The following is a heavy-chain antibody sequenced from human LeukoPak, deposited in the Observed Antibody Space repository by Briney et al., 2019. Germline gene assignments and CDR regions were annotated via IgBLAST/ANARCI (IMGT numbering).Heavy chain of an antibody. Sequence: GGSLRLSCSGPGFTFSHHWMTWVRQAPGKGLEWVANIKFDGSEKFYGDSVKGRFTISRDNAKNSLYLQMNSLRAEDTATYFCVGARSSLWSRQVSIWFGPWGQGTLVTVSS. J-gene: IGHJ5*02. D-gene: IGHD2-2*01. V-gene: IGHV3-7*01. CDR3: VGARSSLWSRQVSIWFGP. CDR1: GFTFSHHW. CDR2: IKFDGSEK.